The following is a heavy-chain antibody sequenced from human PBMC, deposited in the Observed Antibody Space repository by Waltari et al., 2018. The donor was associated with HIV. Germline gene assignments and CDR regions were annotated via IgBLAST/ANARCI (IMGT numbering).Heavy chain of an antibody. J-gene: IGHJ4*02. Sequence: EVQLVESGGGLVQPGRSLRRSCTDSGFTFGSYAMSWFRQAPGKGLEWVSFIRSKAYGGTTEYAASVKGRFTISRDDSKSIAYLQMNSLKTEDTAVYYCLPDYDILTGYLAFDYWGQGTLVTVSS. CDR2: IRSKAYGGTT. D-gene: IGHD3-9*01. CDR1: GFTFGSYA. V-gene: IGHV3-49*03. CDR3: LPDYDILTGYLAFDY.